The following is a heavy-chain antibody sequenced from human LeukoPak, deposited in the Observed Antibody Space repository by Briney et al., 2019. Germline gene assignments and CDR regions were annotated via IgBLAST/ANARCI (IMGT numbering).Heavy chain of an antibody. CDR2: INPNSGGT. D-gene: IGHD3-9*01. J-gene: IGHJ4*02. CDR3: ARGPLYYDILTGYYSAGTFDY. CDR1: GYTFTGYY. Sequence: GASVTVSCKASGYTFTGYYMHWVRQAPGQGLEWMGWINPNSGGTNYAQKFQGRVTMTRDTSISTAYMELSRLRSDDTAVYYCARGPLYYDILTGYYSAGTFDYGGQGTLVTVS. V-gene: IGHV1-2*02.